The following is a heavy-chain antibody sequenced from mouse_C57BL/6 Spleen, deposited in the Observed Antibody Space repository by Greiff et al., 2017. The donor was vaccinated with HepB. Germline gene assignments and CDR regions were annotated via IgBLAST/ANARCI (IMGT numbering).Heavy chain of an antibody. V-gene: IGHV1-82*01. D-gene: IGHD1-1*01. CDR1: GYAFSSSW. CDR3: ARYHYGSSWFAY. J-gene: IGHJ3*01. Sequence: QVQLQQSGPELVKPGASVKISCKASGYAFSSSWMNWVKQRPGKGLEWIGRIYPGDGDTNYNGKFKGKATLTADKSSSTAYMQLSSLTSEDSAVYFCARYHYGSSWFAYWGQGTLVTVSA. CDR2: IYPGDGDT.